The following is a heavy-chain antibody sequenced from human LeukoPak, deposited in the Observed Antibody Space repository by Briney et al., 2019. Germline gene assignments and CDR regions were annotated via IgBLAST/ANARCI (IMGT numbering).Heavy chain of an antibody. Sequence: GGSLRLSCAASGFTFGNYVMHWVRQAPGKGLQYVSAISSNGGSTYYANPVKGRFTISRDNSKNTLYLQMGSLRAEDMAVYYCARGGYCSGGSCRGADFHWYFDLWGRGTLVTVSS. CDR2: ISSNGGST. CDR1: GFTFGNYV. CDR3: ARGGYCSGGSCRGADFHWYFDL. V-gene: IGHV3-64*01. J-gene: IGHJ2*01. D-gene: IGHD2-15*01.